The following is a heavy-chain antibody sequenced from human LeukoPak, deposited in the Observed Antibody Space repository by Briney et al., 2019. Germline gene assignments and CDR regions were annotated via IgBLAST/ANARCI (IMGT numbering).Heavy chain of an antibody. J-gene: IGHJ4*02. D-gene: IGHD3-10*01. CDR1: GGTFSRYG. CDR3: AKDRATMVRVGTFDY. CDR2: IIPIFDTT. V-gene: IGHV1-69*06. Sequence: ASVKVSCKASGGTFSRYGISWVRQAPGQGLEWMGGIIPIFDTTNYAEKFQGRVTITADKSTTTVYMDLSSLRSEDTAVYYCAKDRATMVRVGTFDYWGQGTLVTVSS.